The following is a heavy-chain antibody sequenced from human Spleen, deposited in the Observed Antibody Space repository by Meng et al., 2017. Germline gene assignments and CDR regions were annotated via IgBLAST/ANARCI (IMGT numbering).Heavy chain of an antibody. D-gene: IGHD4-17*01. V-gene: IGHV5-51*01. J-gene: IGHJ4*02. CDR3: ARDTTHDYGDYYFDS. Sequence: GESLKISCEGSGYSFISYWIAWVRQMPGKGLEWMGIIYPGDSDTRYSPSFHGQVTISADKSTRTAYLQWSSLKATDTAMYYCARDTTHDYGDYYFDSWGQGTLVTVSS. CDR1: GYSFISYW. CDR2: IYPGDSDT.